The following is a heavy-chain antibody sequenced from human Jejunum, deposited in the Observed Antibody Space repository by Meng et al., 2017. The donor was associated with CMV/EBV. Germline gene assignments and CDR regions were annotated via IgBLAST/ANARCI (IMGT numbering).Heavy chain of an antibody. CDR2: VSGSGGTT. J-gene: IGHJ4*02. D-gene: IGHD4-11*01. CDR3: AKQGYSNDSDY. Sequence: ASGFIFSNYALIWVRQAPGKGLEWVSTVSGSGGTTYYADSVKGRFTVSRDNSKNTVYLQMNSLRAEDTAVYYCAKQGYSNDSDYWGQGTLVTVSS. V-gene: IGHV3-23*01. CDR1: GFIFSNYA.